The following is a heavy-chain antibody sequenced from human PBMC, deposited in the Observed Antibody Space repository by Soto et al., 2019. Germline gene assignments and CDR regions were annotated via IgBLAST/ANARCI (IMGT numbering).Heavy chain of an antibody. CDR3: ARDGAARITMVRGTYYSGRDG. CDR1: GYTFTSYG. Sequence: QVQLVQSGAEVKKPGASVKVSCKASGYTFTSYGISWVRQAPGQGLEWMGWISAYNGNTNYAQKLQGRVTMTTDTATSEAYMEWRSLRSNDPAEYYCARDGAARITMVRGTYYSGRDGWGQGTTVTVSS. CDR2: ISAYNGNT. D-gene: IGHD3-10*01. J-gene: IGHJ6*02. V-gene: IGHV1-18*01.